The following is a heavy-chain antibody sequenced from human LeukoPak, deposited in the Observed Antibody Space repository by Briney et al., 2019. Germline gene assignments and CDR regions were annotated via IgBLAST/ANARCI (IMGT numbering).Heavy chain of an antibody. V-gene: IGHV1-69*06. CDR1: GGTFSSYA. Sequence: SVKVSCKASGGTFSSYAISWVRQAPGQGLEWMGGIIPIFGTANYAQKFQGRVTITADKSTSTAYMELSSLGSEDTAVYYCARAPLPSDTGFDYWGQGTLVTVSS. D-gene: IGHD1-14*01. CDR3: ARAPLPSDTGFDY. J-gene: IGHJ4*02. CDR2: IIPIFGTA.